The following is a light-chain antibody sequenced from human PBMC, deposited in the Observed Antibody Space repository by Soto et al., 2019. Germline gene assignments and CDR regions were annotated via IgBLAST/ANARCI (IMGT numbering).Light chain of an antibody. Sequence: DIPMTQSPSSLSASVGDRVTITCRASQGIRNSLAWYQQKPGKVPTILIYGASTLQSGVPSRFSGSGSGTDFTLTISSLQSEDVATYYCQKYDGAPLAFGGGTKVEIK. CDR1: QGIRNS. J-gene: IGKJ4*01. CDR3: QKYDGAPLA. V-gene: IGKV1-27*01. CDR2: GAS.